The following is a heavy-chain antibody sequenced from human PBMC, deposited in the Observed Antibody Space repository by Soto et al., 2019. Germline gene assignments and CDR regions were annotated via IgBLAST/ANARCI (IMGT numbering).Heavy chain of an antibody. Sequence: PGGSLRLSCAASGFRFNEYGMHWVRQAPGKGLECVAVISYDGSNKYYADSVKGRFTISRDNSKNTLYLQMEGLRPEDTAVYYCANDTVPGLWGQGTMVTVSS. CDR1: GFRFNEYG. D-gene: IGHD2-8*02. CDR3: ANDTVPGL. J-gene: IGHJ3*01. CDR2: ISYDGSNK. V-gene: IGHV3-30*18.